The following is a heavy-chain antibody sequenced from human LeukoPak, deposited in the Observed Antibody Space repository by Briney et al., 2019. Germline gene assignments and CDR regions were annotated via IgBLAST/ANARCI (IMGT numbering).Heavy chain of an antibody. CDR3: ARVSRQQLAKTALDY. D-gene: IGHD6-13*01. Sequence: GGSLRLSCAASGFTFSSYAMSWVRQAPGKGLEWVSAISGSGGSTYYADSVKGRFTISRDNSKNTLYLQMNSLRAEDTAVYYCARVSRQQLAKTALDYWGQGTLVTVSS. CDR2: ISGSGGST. CDR1: GFTFSSYA. J-gene: IGHJ4*02. V-gene: IGHV3-23*01.